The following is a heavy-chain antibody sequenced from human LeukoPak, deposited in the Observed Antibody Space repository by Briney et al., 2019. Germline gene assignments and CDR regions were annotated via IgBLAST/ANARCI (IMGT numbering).Heavy chain of an antibody. Sequence: GGSLRLSCAASGFSFSDYYMNWVRQAPGKGLEWVSYISSSSGSTNYADSVKGRFTISRDNAKNSLFLQMNSQRAEDTAVYYCARPYSSGWYGGFDLWGRGTLVAVSS. CDR3: ARPYSSGWYGGFDL. CDR2: ISSSSGST. CDR1: GFSFSDYY. D-gene: IGHD6-19*01. J-gene: IGHJ2*01. V-gene: IGHV3-11*03.